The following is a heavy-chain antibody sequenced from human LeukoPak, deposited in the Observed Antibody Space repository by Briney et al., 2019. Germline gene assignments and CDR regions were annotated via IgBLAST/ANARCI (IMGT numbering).Heavy chain of an antibody. CDR3: ARVTAKNDFWSGSDYLADY. Sequence: ASVKVSCKASGYTFTSYDINWVRQATGQGLEWMGWMNPTSGNTGYAQKFQGRVTMTRNTSISTAYMELSSLRSEDTAVYYCARVTAKNDFWSGSDYLADYWGQGTLVTVSS. V-gene: IGHV1-8*01. CDR1: GYTFTSYD. J-gene: IGHJ4*02. CDR2: MNPTSGNT. D-gene: IGHD3-3*01.